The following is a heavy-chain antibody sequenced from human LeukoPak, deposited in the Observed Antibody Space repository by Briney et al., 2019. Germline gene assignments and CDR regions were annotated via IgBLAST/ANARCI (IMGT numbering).Heavy chain of an antibody. CDR2: IYYSGAT. CDR3: ARDGQYSSSLDY. J-gene: IGHJ4*02. Sequence: SETLSLTCTVSGGSISSSTYYWGWIRQPPGKGLEWIGTIYYSGATYYNPSLQSRVTISVDTSKSQFSLKLSSVTTVDTAVYYCARDGQYSSSLDYWGQGTLVTVSS. V-gene: IGHV4-39*02. CDR1: GGSISSSTYY. D-gene: IGHD6-6*01.